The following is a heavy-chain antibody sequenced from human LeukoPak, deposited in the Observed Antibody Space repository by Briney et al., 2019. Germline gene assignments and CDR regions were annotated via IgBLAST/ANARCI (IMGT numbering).Heavy chain of an antibody. D-gene: IGHD3-10*01. CDR2: IYSGAGA. CDR1: GFTLSDYY. J-gene: IGHJ3*01. Sequence: GGSLRLSCAASGFTLSDYYMSWVRQAPGKGLEWVSVIYSGAGAYSADSVKGRFTISRDNSKNTLYLQMNSLRADDTAVYYCAKSVGELLFSGAFDVWGQGTMVTVSS. CDR3: AKSVGELLFSGAFDV. V-gene: IGHV3-66*01.